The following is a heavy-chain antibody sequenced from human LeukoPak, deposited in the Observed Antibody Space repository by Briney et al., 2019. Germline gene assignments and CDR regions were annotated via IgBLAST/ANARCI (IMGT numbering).Heavy chain of an antibody. CDR1: GFTFSGSA. D-gene: IGHD3-22*01. CDR2: IRSKANNYAT. Sequence: GGSLRLSCAASGFTFSGSAMHWVRQASGKGLEWVGRIRSKANNYATAYAASVKGRFTIFRGDSKNTAYLRMNSLKTEDTAVYYCTRRDNYDNSDWGQGTLVTVSS. J-gene: IGHJ4*02. V-gene: IGHV3-73*01. CDR3: TRRDNYDNSD.